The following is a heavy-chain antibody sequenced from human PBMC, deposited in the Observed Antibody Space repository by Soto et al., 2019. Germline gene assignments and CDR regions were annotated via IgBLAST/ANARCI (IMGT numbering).Heavy chain of an antibody. Sequence: ETLSLTCSVSGGSISSSSYFWAWIRQPPGKGLEWLATIYYSGTTYYNPSLKSRVTISVDTSKKQFYMDLSSVTAADTAVYYCARRVYSGSGRDYFDYWGQGSLVTVSS. V-gene: IGHV4-39*01. D-gene: IGHD1-26*01. CDR1: GGSISSSSYF. CDR2: IYYSGTT. J-gene: IGHJ4*02. CDR3: ARRVYSGSGRDYFDY.